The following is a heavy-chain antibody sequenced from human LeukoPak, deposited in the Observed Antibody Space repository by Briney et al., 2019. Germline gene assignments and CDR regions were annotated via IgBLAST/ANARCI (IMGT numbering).Heavy chain of an antibody. CDR2: ISRGGNTK. Sequence: GGSLRLSCAAAGFTFSNYEMNWVRQAPGKGLEGVSNISRGGNTKYYSDSVKGRFTVSRDNAKNSLYLQMNSLRAEDTAVYYCASNTGYSYGYFDYWGQGTLVTVSS. V-gene: IGHV3-48*03. CDR1: GFTFSNYE. D-gene: IGHD5-18*01. CDR3: ASNTGYSYGYFDY. J-gene: IGHJ4*02.